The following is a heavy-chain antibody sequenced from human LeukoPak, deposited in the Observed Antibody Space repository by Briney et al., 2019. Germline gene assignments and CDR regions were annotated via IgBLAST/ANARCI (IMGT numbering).Heavy chain of an antibody. Sequence: ASVNVSCKASVYTFTSYYMHWVRQAPGQGLEWMGIINPSGGSTSYAQKFQGRVTMTRDTSTSTVYMELSSLRSEDTAVYYCASRGWLQGTHGGYYFDYWGQGTLVTVSS. CDR3: ASRGWLQGTHGGYYFDY. D-gene: IGHD5-24*01. J-gene: IGHJ4*02. V-gene: IGHV1-46*01. CDR1: VYTFTSYY. CDR2: INPSGGST.